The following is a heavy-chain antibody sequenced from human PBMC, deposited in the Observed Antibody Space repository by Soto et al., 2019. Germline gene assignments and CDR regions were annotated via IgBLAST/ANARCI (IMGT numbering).Heavy chain of an antibody. Sequence: SVTLSITCAVSSGPISSYYLIWILPAPLKGLEWIGYIYYSGSTNYNPSLKSRVTISVDTSKNQFSLKLSSVTAADTAVYYCARVGLGGFLGSYYFDYWGQGTLVTVSS. CDR1: SGPISSYY. CDR3: ARVGLGGFLGSYYFDY. CDR2: IYYSGST. D-gene: IGHD3-16*01. V-gene: IGHV4-59*01. J-gene: IGHJ4*02.